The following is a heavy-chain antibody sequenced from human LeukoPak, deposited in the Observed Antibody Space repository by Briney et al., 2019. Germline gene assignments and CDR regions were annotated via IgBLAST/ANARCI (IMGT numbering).Heavy chain of an antibody. J-gene: IGHJ4*02. D-gene: IGHD4-17*01. CDR2: ISGSGGST. CDR1: GFTFSSYA. V-gene: IGHV3-23*01. CDR3: ATARTLRVTTSFDY. Sequence: PGGSLRLSCEVSGFTFSSYAMNWVRQAPGKGLEWVSGISGSGGSTYYADSVKGRFTISRENSKNTLYLHMSSLRAEDTAVYYCATARTLRVTTSFDYWGQGTLVTVSS.